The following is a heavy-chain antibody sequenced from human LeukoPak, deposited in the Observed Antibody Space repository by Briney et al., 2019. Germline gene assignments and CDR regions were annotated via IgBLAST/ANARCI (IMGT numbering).Heavy chain of an antibody. J-gene: IGHJ5*02. CDR3: ASFGAARQGANWFDP. CDR1: GFTFSSYW. CDR2: INRDGSEK. D-gene: IGHD6-6*01. Sequence: GGSLRLSCAASGFTFSSYWMSWVRQAPGKGLEWVATINRDGSEKYYVDSVKGRFTISRDNAKNSLYLQMNSLRAENTAVYYFASFGAARQGANWFDPWGQGTLVTVPS. V-gene: IGHV3-7*03.